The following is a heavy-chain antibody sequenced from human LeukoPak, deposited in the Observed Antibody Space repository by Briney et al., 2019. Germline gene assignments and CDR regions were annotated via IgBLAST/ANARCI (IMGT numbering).Heavy chain of an antibody. J-gene: IGHJ4*02. CDR3: ARRAGAYSHPYDY. CDR1: GFTFSSKY. V-gene: IGHV3-53*01. Sequence: GGSLRLSCAASGFTFSSKYMSWVRQAPGKGLEWVSVIYSGGSTYYADSVKGRFTISRDNSKNTLYLQMNGLRAEDTAVYYCARRAGAYSHPYDYWGQGTLVTVSS. D-gene: IGHD4/OR15-4a*01. CDR2: IYSGGST.